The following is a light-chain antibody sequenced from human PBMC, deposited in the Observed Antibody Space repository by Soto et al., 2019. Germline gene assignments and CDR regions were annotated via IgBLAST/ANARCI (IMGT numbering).Light chain of an antibody. Sequence: DIQMTQSPSTLSASVGDRVTITCRASQSISNWLAWYQQKPGKAPKLLIYKASTLESGVPSRFSGSGSGTEFTLTISSLQPDDFATYYCQQYDDYPLTFGGGTKGEIK. J-gene: IGKJ4*01. CDR3: QQYDDYPLT. CDR1: QSISNW. CDR2: KAS. V-gene: IGKV1-5*03.